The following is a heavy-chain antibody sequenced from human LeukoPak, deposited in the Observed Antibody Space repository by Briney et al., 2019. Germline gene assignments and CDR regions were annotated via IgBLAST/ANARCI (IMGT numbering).Heavy chain of an antibody. D-gene: IGHD6-13*01. Sequence: ASVKVSCKASGYTFTSYGISWVRLAPGQGLEWMGWISAYNGNTNYAQKLQGRVTMTTDTSTSTAYMELRSLRSDDTAVYYCAREKGHSSSPNINWFDPWGQGTLVTVSS. V-gene: IGHV1-18*01. J-gene: IGHJ5*02. CDR1: GYTFTSYG. CDR2: ISAYNGNT. CDR3: AREKGHSSSPNINWFDP.